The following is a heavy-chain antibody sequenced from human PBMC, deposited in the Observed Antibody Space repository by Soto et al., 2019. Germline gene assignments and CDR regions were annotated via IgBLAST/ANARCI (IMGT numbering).Heavy chain of an antibody. D-gene: IGHD3-9*01. CDR2: INHSGST. J-gene: IGHJ4*02. Sequence: PSETLSLTCAVYGGSFSGYYWSWIRQPPGKGLEWIGEINHSGSTNYNPSLKSRVTISVDTSKNQFSLKLSSVTAADTAVYYCARGSEYYDILTGYYVWGQGTLVTVSS. CDR1: GGSFSGYY. CDR3: ARGSEYYDILTGYYV. V-gene: IGHV4-34*01.